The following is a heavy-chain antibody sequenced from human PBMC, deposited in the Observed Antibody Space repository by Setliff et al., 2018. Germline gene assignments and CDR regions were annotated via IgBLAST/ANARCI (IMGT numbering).Heavy chain of an antibody. D-gene: IGHD3-10*01. CDR3: AGSKRLWFGELSDDYYYYYGMDV. V-gene: IGHV1-69*10. J-gene: IGHJ6*02. CDR2: IIPILGIA. CDR1: GGTFSSYA. Sequence: SVKVSCKASGGTFSSYAISWVRQAPGQGLEWMGGIIPILGIANYAQKFQGRVTITADESTSTAYMELSSLRSEDTAVYYCAGSKRLWFGELSDDYYYYYGMDVWGQGTTVTVSS.